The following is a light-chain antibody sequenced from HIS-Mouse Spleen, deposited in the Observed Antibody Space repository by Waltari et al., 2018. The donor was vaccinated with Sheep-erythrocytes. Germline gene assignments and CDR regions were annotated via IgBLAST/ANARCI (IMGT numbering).Light chain of an antibody. CDR3: CSYAGSYNHV. CDR2: DVS. Sequence: QSALTQPRSVSGSPGQSVTISCTGTSSDVGGYKYVSWYQQHPGKAPKLMIYDVSKRPSGVPDRFSGSKSGNMASLTISGLQAEDEADYYCCSYAGSYNHVFATGTKVTVL. CDR1: SSDVGGYKY. J-gene: IGLJ1*01. V-gene: IGLV2-11*01.